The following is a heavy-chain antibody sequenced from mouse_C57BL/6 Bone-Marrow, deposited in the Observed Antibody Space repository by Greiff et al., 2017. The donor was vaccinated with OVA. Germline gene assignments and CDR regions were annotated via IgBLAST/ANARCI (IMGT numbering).Heavy chain of an antibody. CDR2: ISSGSSTI. CDR3: ATYSPFAY. V-gene: IGHV5-17*01. J-gene: IGHJ3*01. D-gene: IGHD2-10*01. Sequence: EVKLVESGGGLVKPGGSLTLSCAASGFTFSDSGMHWVRQAPAKGPEWVAYISSGSSTIYYAATVKGRFTISRDNAKNTLFLQMTSLRSEDTAMYYCATYSPFAYWGQGTLVTVSA. CDR1: GFTFSDSG.